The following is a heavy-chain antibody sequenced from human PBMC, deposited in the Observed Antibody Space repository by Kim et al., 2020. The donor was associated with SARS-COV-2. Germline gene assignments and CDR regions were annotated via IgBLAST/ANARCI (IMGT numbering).Heavy chain of an antibody. CDR2: IYYSGST. CDR3: ARAIKTYYATNPWRREYYYMDV. J-gene: IGHJ6*03. V-gene: IGHV4-59*01. CDR1: GGSISSYY. D-gene: IGHD3-3*01. Sequence: SETLSLTCTVSGGSISSYYWSWIRQPPGKGLEWIGYIYYSGSTNYNPSLKSRVTISVDTSKNQFSLKLSSVTAADTAVYYCARAIKTYYATNPWRREYYYMDVWGKGTTVTVSS.